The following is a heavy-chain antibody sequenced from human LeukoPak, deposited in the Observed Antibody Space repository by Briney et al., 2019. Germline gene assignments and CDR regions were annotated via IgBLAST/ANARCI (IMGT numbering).Heavy chain of an antibody. CDR1: GGSISSYY. D-gene: IGHD3-22*01. CDR3: ARDRGGYDSSGYYLAY. V-gene: IGHV4-59*13. J-gene: IGHJ4*02. CDR2: IYYSGST. Sequence: PSETLSLTCTVSGGSISSYYWSWIRRPPGKGLEWIGYIYYSGSTNYNPSLKSRVTISVDTSKNQFSLKLSSVTAADTAVYYCARDRGGYDSSGYYLAYWGQGTLVTVSS.